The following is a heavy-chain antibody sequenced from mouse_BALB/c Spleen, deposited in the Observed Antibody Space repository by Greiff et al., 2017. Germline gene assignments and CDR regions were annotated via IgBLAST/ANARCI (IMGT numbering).Heavy chain of an antibody. CDR3: AREGNYASWFAY. CDR2: IYPGDGST. D-gene: IGHD1-1*01. J-gene: IGHJ3*01. V-gene: IGHV1S56*01. Sequence: QVQLQQSGPELVKPGASVKMSCKASGYTFTSYYIHWVKQRPGQGLEWIGWIYPGDGSTKYNEKFKGKTTLTADKSSSTAYMLLSSLTSEDSAIYFCAREGNYASWFAYWGQGTLVTVSA. CDR1: GYTFTSYY.